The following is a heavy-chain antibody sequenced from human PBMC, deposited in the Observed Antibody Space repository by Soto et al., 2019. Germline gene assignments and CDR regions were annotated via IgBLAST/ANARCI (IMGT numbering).Heavy chain of an antibody. CDR3: ARGPYSSSWYVYFDY. Sequence: SETLSLTCAVYGGSFSGYYWSWIRQTPGKGLEWIGEINDSGSTNHNPSLKSRVTISVDTSKNQFSLKLSSVTAADTAVYYCARGPYSSSWYVYFDYWGQGTLVTVSS. J-gene: IGHJ4*02. V-gene: IGHV4-34*01. D-gene: IGHD6-13*01. CDR1: GGSFSGYY. CDR2: INDSGST.